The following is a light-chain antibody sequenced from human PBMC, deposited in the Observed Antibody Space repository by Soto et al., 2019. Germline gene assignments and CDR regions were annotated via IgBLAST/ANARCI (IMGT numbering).Light chain of an antibody. Sequence: EIVLTQSPDTVSLSPGEGATLSCRASQSVSSSELAWYQQKPGQAPRLLIYGASRRATGISDRFSGSGSGTDFRLTISRLEPEDFAVYYCQQYYSSPRTFGQGTKVQIK. J-gene: IGKJ1*01. CDR2: GAS. V-gene: IGKV3-20*01. CDR3: QQYYSSPRT. CDR1: QSVSSSE.